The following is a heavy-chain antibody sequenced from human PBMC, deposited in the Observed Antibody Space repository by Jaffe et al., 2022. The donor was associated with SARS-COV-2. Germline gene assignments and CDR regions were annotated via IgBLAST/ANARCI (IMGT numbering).Heavy chain of an antibody. CDR3: ARDRAATGYPWWGFDY. D-gene: IGHD6-13*01. V-gene: IGHV3-30*04. Sequence: QVQLVESGGGVVQPGRPLRLSCVASGFTFSSYAMHWVRQAPGKGLEWVAVISFDGSNKYYTDSVKGRFTISRDNSKNTLYLQMNSLRGEDTAVYYCARDRAATGYPWWGFDYWGQGTLVTVSS. CDR1: GFTFSSYA. J-gene: IGHJ4*02. CDR2: ISFDGSNK.